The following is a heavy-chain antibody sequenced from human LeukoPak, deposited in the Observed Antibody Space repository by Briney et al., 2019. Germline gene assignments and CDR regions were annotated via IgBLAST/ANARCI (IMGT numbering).Heavy chain of an antibody. CDR3: ARFDWLLGPYYFDY. Sequence: SETLSLTCAVYGGSFSGYYWSWIRQPPGKGLEWIGEINHSGSTSYNPSLKSRVTISVDTSKNQFSLKLSSVTAADTAVYYCARFDWLLGPYYFDYWGQGTLVTVSS. J-gene: IGHJ4*02. V-gene: IGHV4-34*01. CDR2: INHSGST. CDR1: GGSFSGYY. D-gene: IGHD3-9*01.